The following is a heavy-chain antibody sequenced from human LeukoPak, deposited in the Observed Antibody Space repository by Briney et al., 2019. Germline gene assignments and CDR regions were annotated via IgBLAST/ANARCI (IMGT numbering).Heavy chain of an antibody. Sequence: ASVKVSCKASGYTFTSYVISCVRQAPGQGLEWMAWISAHNGNTKNAQKVQGRVTMTTDTSTRTAYMELRSLRSDDTAVYHCARDRGYSGYAEYYFDYWGQGTLVTVSS. V-gene: IGHV1-18*01. CDR3: ARDRGYSGYAEYYFDY. CDR2: ISAHNGNT. CDR1: GYTFTSYV. J-gene: IGHJ4*02. D-gene: IGHD5-12*01.